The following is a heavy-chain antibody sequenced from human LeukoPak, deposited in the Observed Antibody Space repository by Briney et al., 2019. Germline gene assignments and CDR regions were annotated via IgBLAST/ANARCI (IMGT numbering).Heavy chain of an antibody. J-gene: IGHJ4*02. Sequence: SETLSLTCAVYGGSFSGYYWTWIRQPPGKGLEWIGDINHSGNTNYNPSLKSRVTISVDTSKNQFSLKVNSVTAADTAIYYCTRGRTPVSGECQLQPPFWWGQGTLVTVSS. D-gene: IGHD2-2*01. V-gene: IGHV4-34*01. CDR1: GGSFSGYY. CDR2: INHSGNT. CDR3: TRGRTPVSGECQLQPPFW.